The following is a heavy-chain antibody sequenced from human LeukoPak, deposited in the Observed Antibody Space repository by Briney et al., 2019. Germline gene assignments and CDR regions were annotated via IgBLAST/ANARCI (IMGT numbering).Heavy chain of an antibody. D-gene: IGHD4-17*01. CDR3: ARYYGDLHWYFDL. CDR1: GYTFTGYY. CDR2: INPNSGGT. J-gene: IGHJ2*01. Sequence: ASVKVSCKASGYTFTGYYMHWVRQAPGQGLEWMGWINPNSGGTIYAQKFQGRVTMTRDTSISTAHMELSSLRSDDTAVYYCARYYGDLHWYFDLWGRGTLVTVSS. V-gene: IGHV1-2*02.